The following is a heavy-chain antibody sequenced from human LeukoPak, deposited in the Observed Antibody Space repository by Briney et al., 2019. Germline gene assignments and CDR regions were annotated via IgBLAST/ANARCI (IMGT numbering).Heavy chain of an antibody. D-gene: IGHD7-27*01. V-gene: IGHV3-30-3*01. CDR2: ISYDGSNK. J-gene: IGHJ4*02. CDR3: ARDYRTGTFDY. Sequence: GGSLRLSCAASGFTFSSYAMHWVRQAPGKGLEWVAVISYDGSNKYYADSVKGRFTISRDNSKNTLYLQMNSLRAEDTAVYYCARDYRTGTFDYWGQGTLVTVSS. CDR1: GFTFSSYA.